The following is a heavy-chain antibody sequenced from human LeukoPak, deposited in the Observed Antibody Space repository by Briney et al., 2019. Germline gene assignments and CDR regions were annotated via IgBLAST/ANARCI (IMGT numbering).Heavy chain of an antibody. J-gene: IGHJ4*02. D-gene: IGHD3-9*01. CDR2: IYYSGST. CDR1: VGSFSSGGYS. V-gene: IGHV4-31*03. Sequence: SEPLSLTCTVSVGSFSSGGYSWSWIRQPPGKGLEWIGYIYYSGSTYYNPSLKSRVTISVDTSKNQFSLKLSSVTAADTAVYYCASLHLDHDYWGQGTLVTVSS. CDR3: ASLHLDHDY.